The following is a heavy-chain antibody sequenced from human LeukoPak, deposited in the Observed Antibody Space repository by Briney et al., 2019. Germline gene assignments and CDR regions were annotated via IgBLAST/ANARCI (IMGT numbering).Heavy chain of an antibody. D-gene: IGHD3-10*01. J-gene: IGHJ3*02. CDR1: GGSISSGGYS. Sequence: PSQTLSLTCAVSGGSISSGGYSWSWIRQPPGKGLEWIGYIYHSGSTYYNPSLKSRVTISVDRSKNQFSLKLSSVTAADTAVYYCARETGSEAFDIWGQGTMVTVSS. CDR3: ARETGSEAFDI. CDR2: IYHSGST. V-gene: IGHV4-30-2*01.